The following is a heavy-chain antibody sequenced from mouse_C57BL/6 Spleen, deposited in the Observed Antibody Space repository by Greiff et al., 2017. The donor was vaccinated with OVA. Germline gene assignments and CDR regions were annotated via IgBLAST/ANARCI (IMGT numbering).Heavy chain of an antibody. CDR1: GYSITSGYY. J-gene: IGHJ1*03. Sequence: EVQVVESGPGLVKPSQSLSLTCSVTGYSITSGYYWNWIRQFPGNKLEWMGYISYDGSNNYNPSLKNRISITRDTSKNQFFLKLNSVTTEDTATYYCARELRRYFDVWGTGTTVTVSS. CDR2: ISYDGSN. CDR3: ARELRRYFDV. D-gene: IGHD2-4*01. V-gene: IGHV3-6*01.